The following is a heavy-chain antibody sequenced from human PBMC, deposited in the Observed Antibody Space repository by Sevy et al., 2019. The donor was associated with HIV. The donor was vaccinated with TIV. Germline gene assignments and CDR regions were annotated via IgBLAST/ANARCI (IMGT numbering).Heavy chain of an antibody. CDR2: INHSGST. D-gene: IGHD3-3*01. J-gene: IGHJ4*02. Sequence: SETLSLTCAVYGGSFSGYYWSWIRQPPGKGLEWIGEINHSGSTNYNPSLKSRVTISVDTSKNQFSLKLSSVTAADTAVYYCARGVRDLTLWGQGTLVTVSS. V-gene: IGHV4-34*01. CDR1: GGSFSGYY. CDR3: ARGVRDLTL.